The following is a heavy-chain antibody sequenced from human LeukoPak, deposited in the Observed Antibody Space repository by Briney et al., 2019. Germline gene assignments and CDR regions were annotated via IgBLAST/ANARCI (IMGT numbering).Heavy chain of an antibody. V-gene: IGHV3-30*03. CDR1: GFTFSSYG. J-gene: IGHJ6*02. Sequence: PGGSLRLSCAASGFTFSSYGMHWVRQAPGKGLEWVAVISYDGSNKYYADSVKGRFTISRDNSKNTLYLQMNSLRAEDTAVYYCARDSFPRSSSWYYYYYGMDVWGQGTTVTVSS. CDR3: ARDSFPRSSSWYYYYYGMDV. CDR2: ISYDGSNK. D-gene: IGHD6-13*01.